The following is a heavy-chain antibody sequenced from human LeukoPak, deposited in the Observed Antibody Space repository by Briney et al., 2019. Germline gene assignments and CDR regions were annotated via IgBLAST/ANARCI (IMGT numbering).Heavy chain of an antibody. J-gene: IGHJ6*02. CDR3: ARTEMSPFYYYGMDV. CDR1: GFTFSNYE. V-gene: IGHV3-48*03. CDR2: VSSSGGTM. Sequence: GGSLRLSCAASGFTFSNYEMNWVRQAPGKGLEWISFVSSSGGTMYYADSVRGRFTLSIDNAKTSLYLQMNSLRAEDTAVYYCARTEMSPFYYYGMDVWGQGTTVTVSS. D-gene: IGHD5-24*01.